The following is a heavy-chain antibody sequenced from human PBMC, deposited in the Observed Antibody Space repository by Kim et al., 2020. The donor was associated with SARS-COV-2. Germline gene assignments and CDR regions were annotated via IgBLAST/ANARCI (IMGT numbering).Heavy chain of an antibody. CDR3: ARDKWGENCHGISCSHLDV. Sequence: GGSLRLSCAASGFTFSSYGMHWVRQAPGKGLEWVALIWYDGSNKYYAGSVKGRFTISRDNSKNTVYLQMNSLRDEDTAIYYCARDKWGENCHGISCSHLDVWGQGTTVTVSS. CDR2: IWYDGSNK. J-gene: IGHJ6*02. CDR1: GFTFSSYG. D-gene: IGHD2-2*01. V-gene: IGHV3-33*01.